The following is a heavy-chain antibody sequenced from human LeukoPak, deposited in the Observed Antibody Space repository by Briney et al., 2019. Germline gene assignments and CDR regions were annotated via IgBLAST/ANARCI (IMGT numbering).Heavy chain of an antibody. V-gene: IGHV1-2*02. CDR2: INPNSGDT. CDR3: ALTGSYHGR. CDR1: GGTFSSYA. Sequence: SVKVSCKASGGTFSSYAISWVRQAPGQGLEWMGGINPNSGDTNYAQKFQGRVTMTRDTSISTAYMELSGLRSDDTAVYYCALTGSYHGRWGQGAPVTVSS. J-gene: IGHJ4*02. D-gene: IGHD3-16*02.